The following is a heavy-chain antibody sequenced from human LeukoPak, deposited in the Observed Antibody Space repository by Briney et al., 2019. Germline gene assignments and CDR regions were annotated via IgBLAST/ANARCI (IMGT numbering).Heavy chain of an antibody. V-gene: IGHV1-2*02. D-gene: IGHD4-17*01. J-gene: IGHJ4*02. CDR2: INPNSGGT. Sequence: ASVKVSFKASGYTFTGYYMHWVRQAPGQGLEWMGWINPNSGGTNYAQKFQGRVTMTRDTSISTAYMELSRLRSDDTAVYYCARGNYGDSWLDYWGQGTLVTVSS. CDR3: ARGNYGDSWLDY. CDR1: GYTFTGYY.